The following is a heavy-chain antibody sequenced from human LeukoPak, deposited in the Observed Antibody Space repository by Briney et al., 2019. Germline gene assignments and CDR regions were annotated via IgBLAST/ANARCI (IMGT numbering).Heavy chain of an antibody. CDR3: ARERTYYYDSSGSYAFDI. CDR2: INPSGGST. D-gene: IGHD3-22*01. V-gene: IGHV1-46*01. CDR1: GYTFTGYY. J-gene: IGHJ3*02. Sequence: ASVKVSCKASGYTFTGYYMHWVRQAPGQGLEWMGIINPSGGSTSYAQKFQGRVTMTRDMSTSTVYMELSSLRSEDTAVYYCARERTYYYDSSGSYAFDIWGQGTMVTVSS.